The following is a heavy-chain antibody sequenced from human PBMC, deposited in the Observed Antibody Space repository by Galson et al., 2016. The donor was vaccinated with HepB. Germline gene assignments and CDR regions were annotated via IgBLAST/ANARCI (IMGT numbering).Heavy chain of an antibody. J-gene: IGHJ4*02. Sequence: SLRLSCAASGFTFDDYAMHWVRQVPGTGLEWVSLISGDGGGTYYADSVKGRFTISRDNSKTSLYLQMNTLRTEDTALYYCAKGDGGYYLVVDSWGQGTLVTVSS. CDR3: AKGDGGYYLVVDS. V-gene: IGHV3-43*02. D-gene: IGHD4-17*01. CDR2: ISGDGGGT. CDR1: GFTFDDYA.